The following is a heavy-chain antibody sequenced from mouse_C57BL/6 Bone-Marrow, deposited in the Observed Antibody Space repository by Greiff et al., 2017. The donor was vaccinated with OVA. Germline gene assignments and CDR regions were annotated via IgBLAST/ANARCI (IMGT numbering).Heavy chain of an antibody. D-gene: IGHD1-1*01. CDR3: ARPQYDGSKYYFDY. V-gene: IGHV1-69*01. CDR2: IDPSDSYT. J-gene: IGHJ2*01. CDR1: GYTFTSYW. Sequence: VQLQQPGAELVMPGASVKLSCKASGYTFTSYWMHWVKQRPGQGLEWIGEIDPSDSYTNYNQKFKGKSTLTVDKSSSTAYMQLSSLTSEDSAVDDCARPQYDGSKYYFDYWGQGTTLTVSS.